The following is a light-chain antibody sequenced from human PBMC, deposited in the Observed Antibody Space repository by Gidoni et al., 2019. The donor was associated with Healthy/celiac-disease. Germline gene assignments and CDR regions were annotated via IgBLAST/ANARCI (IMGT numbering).Light chain of an antibody. V-gene: IGKV1-27*01. J-gene: IGKJ1*01. CDR3: QKYNSAPPT. CDR1: QGISNY. Sequence: DIQMSQSPSSLSASVGDRVTITCRASQGISNYLAWYQQKPGKVPKLLIYATSTLQSGVPSRFSGSGSGTDFTLTISSLQPEDVATYYCQKYNSAPPTLGQGTKVEIK. CDR2: ATS.